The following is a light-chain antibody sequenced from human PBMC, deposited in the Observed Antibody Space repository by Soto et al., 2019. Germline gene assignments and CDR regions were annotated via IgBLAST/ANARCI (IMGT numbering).Light chain of an antibody. CDR3: HQYDSWT. V-gene: IGKV3-15*01. Sequence: EVVMTQSPATLSVSPGERATLSCRASESVSRNLAWYQQKPGQAPRLLIYDASTRATGIPDRFSGGGSGTDFTLTISRLEPEDFAVYYCHQYDSWTFGQGTKVDIK. CDR2: DAS. CDR1: ESVSRN. J-gene: IGKJ1*01.